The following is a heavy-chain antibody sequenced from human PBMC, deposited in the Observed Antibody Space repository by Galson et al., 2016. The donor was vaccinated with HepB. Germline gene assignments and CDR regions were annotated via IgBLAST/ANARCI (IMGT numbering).Heavy chain of an antibody. Sequence: SLRLSCAASGFTFDDYAMNWVRQAPGKGLEWVSGISGSGHKTYYADSVKGRFTISRDNSKNTVYLQMNSLGVEDAALYYCAKDQLIVIVPAAGNWLDPWGQGTLVTVSS. J-gene: IGHJ5*02. CDR1: GFTFDDYA. CDR3: AKDQLIVIVPAAGNWLDP. CDR2: ISGSGHKT. D-gene: IGHD2-2*01. V-gene: IGHV3-23*01.